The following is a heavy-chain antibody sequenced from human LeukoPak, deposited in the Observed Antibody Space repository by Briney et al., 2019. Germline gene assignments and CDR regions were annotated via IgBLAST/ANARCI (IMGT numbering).Heavy chain of an antibody. J-gene: IGHJ4*02. CDR3: ARVSWGFNCSGGSCYSETNFDY. V-gene: IGHV3-47*02. D-gene: IGHD2-15*01. CDR2: IGTDGDT. CDR1: GFAFSSYV. Sequence: GGSLRLSCAASGFAFSSYVLHWVRRAPGKRPEWVSAIGTDGDTYYADSVMGRFTISRDNAKKSLFLQMNSLIAEDMAVYYCARVSWGFNCSGGSCYSETNFDYWGQGTLVTVSS.